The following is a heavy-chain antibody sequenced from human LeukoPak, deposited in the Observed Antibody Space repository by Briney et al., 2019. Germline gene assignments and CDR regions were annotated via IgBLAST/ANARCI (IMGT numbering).Heavy chain of an antibody. J-gene: IGHJ4*02. CDR3: ARVSGSSGFYYFDY. V-gene: IGHV4-59*01. CDR1: GDSIGTYY. Sequence: SETLSLTCTVSGDSIGTYYWSWIRQSPGKGLEWIGYIYYSGSTNYNPSLKSRVTISVDTSKNQFSLRLSSVTAADTAEYYCARVSGSSGFYYFDYWGRGSLVTVSS. CDR2: IYYSGST. D-gene: IGHD5-18*01.